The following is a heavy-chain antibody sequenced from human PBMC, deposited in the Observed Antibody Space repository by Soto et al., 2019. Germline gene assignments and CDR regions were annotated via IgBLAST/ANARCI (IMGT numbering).Heavy chain of an antibody. J-gene: IGHJ4*02. Sequence: GGSLRLSCAASGFTFSSYWMSWVRQAPGKGLEWVANIKQDGSEKYYVDSVKGRFTISRDNAKNSLYLQMNSLRAEDTAVYYCARVRNYYGDYVYFDYWGQGTLVTVSS. CDR1: GFTFSSYW. V-gene: IGHV3-7*01. CDR3: ARVRNYYGDYVYFDY. CDR2: IKQDGSEK. D-gene: IGHD4-17*01.